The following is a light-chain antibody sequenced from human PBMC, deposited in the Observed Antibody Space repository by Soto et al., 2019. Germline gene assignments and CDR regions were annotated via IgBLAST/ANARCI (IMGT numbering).Light chain of an antibody. CDR2: AAS. CDR3: QQLNSYPLT. V-gene: IGKV1-9*01. Sequence: DIQLTQSPSFLSASVGDTVTVTCRASQGINSDLAWYQQRPGKAPKLLIYAASTLDSGVPARFSGSGSGTEFTLTISSLQPEDFATYYCQQLNSYPLTFGGGTKVEIK. J-gene: IGKJ4*01. CDR1: QGINSD.